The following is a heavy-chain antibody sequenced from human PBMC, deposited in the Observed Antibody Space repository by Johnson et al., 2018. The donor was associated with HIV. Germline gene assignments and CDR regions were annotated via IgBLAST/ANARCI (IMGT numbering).Heavy chain of an antibody. CDR3: TTARVSYDSSGYNAFDI. J-gene: IGHJ3*02. V-gene: IGHV3-15*01. Sequence: VQLVESGGGLVQPGGSLRLSCAASGFTFSSYWMSWVRQAPGKGLEWVGRIKSKTDGGTTDYAAPVKGRFTIARDDSKKTLYLQMNSLKTEDTAVYYCTTARVSYDSSGYNAFDIWGQGTMVTVSS. CDR1: GFTFSSYW. CDR2: IKSKTDGGTT. D-gene: IGHD3-22*01.